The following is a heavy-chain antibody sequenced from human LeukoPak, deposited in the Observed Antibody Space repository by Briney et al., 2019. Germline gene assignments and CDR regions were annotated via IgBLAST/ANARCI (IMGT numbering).Heavy chain of an antibody. V-gene: IGHV4-59*08. Sequence: SETLSLTCTVSGGSISSYYWSWIRQPPGKGLEWIGYIYYSGSTNYNPSLESRVTISVDTSKNQFSLKLSSVTAADTAVYYCARRTTALDYWGQGTLVTVSS. CDR2: IYYSGST. J-gene: IGHJ4*02. CDR1: GGSISSYY. CDR3: ARRTTALDY. D-gene: IGHD5-18*01.